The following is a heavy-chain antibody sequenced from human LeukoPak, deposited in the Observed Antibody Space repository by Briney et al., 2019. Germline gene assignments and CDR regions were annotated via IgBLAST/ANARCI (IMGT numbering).Heavy chain of an antibody. CDR2: MNPNSGNT. Sequence: ASVKVSCKASGYIFTNYDINWVRQATGQGPEWMAWMNPNSGNTGYAQKFQGRITLTRDTSISTAYMELSSLTSEDTAVYYCARGPILVRGVIMADSVGGLDVWGQGTTVTVSS. CDR1: GYIFTNYD. D-gene: IGHD3-10*01. CDR3: ARGPILVRGVIMADSVGGLDV. V-gene: IGHV1-8*01. J-gene: IGHJ6*02.